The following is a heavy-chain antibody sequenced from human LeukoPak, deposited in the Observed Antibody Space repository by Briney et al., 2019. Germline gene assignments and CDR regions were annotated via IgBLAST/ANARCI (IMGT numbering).Heavy chain of an antibody. CDR2: INPSGGST. J-gene: IGHJ4*02. Sequence: IINPSGGSTSYAQKFQGRVTMTRDTSTSTVYMELSSLRSEDTAVYYCASPGGSYYSSLGYWGQGTLVTVSS. CDR3: ASPGGSYYSSLGY. V-gene: IGHV1-46*03. D-gene: IGHD1-26*01.